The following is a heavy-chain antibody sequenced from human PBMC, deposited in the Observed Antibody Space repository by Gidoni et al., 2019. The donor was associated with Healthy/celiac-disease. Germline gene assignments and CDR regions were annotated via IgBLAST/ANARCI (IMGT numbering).Heavy chain of an antibody. J-gene: IGHJ6*02. CDR1: GFSLSNARMG. CDR3: ARIRGSGYYLVDYYGMDV. CDR2: IFSNDEK. V-gene: IGHV2-26*01. Sequence: QVTLKESGPVLVKPTETLTLTCTVSGFSLSNARMGVSWIRQPPGKALEWLAHIFSNDEKSYSTSLKSRLTISKDTSKSQVVLTMTNMDPVDTATYYCARIRGSGYYLVDYYGMDVWGQGTTVTVSS. D-gene: IGHD3-3*01.